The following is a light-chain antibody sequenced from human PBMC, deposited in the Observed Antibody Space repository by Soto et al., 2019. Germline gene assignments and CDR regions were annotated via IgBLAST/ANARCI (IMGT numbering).Light chain of an antibody. CDR3: QQYDSYSWT. CDR1: QSIGSW. J-gene: IGKJ1*01. Sequence: IHMTHSPSSLPASVGDRFTIACRASQSIGSWLAWYQQKPGKAPKLLIYEASTLQSGVPSRFSGSGSGTEFTLTISSLRPDDFATYYCQQYDSYSWTFGQGTKVDIK. CDR2: EAS. V-gene: IGKV1-5*01.